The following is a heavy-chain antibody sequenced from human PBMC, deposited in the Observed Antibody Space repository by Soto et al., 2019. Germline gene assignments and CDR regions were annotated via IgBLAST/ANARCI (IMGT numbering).Heavy chain of an antibody. V-gene: IGHV4-30-2*01. Sequence: QLQLQESGSGLVKPSQTLSLTCAVSGGSISSGGYSWSWIRQPPGKGLEWIGYIYHSGSTYYNPSLKSRVTISVDRSKNQFSLKLSSVTAADTAVYYCARVGGRVAAGKTSRWFDPWGQGTLVTVSS. J-gene: IGHJ5*02. D-gene: IGHD6-13*01. CDR1: GGSISSGGYS. CDR3: ARVGGRVAAGKTSRWFDP. CDR2: IYHSGST.